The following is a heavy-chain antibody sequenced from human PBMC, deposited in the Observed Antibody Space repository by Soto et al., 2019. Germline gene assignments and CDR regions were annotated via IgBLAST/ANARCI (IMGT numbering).Heavy chain of an antibody. Sequence: GASVKVSCKASGYTFTSYGISWVRQAPGQGLEWVGWISAYNGNTNYAQKLQGRVTMTTDTSTSTAYMELRSLRSDDTAVYYCARDRDYYGSGSTYYGMDVWGQGTTVTVSS. CDR1: GYTFTSYG. CDR2: ISAYNGNT. J-gene: IGHJ6*02. CDR3: ARDRDYYGSGSTYYGMDV. D-gene: IGHD3-10*01. V-gene: IGHV1-18*04.